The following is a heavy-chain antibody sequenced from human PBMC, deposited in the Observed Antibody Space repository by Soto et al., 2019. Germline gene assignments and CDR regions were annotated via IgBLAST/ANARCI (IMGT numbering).Heavy chain of an antibody. J-gene: IGHJ4*02. V-gene: IGHV1-18*01. CDR1: GYTFTSYG. CDR3: AGDSPVDPGHYFDY. Sequence: QVQLVQSGAEVKKPGASVKVSCKASGYTFTSYGISWVRQAPGQGLEWMGWISAYNGNTNYAQKLQGRVTXXKXTXXRTAYMELRSLRSNDTAVYYCAGDSPVDPGHYFDYWGQGTLVTVSS. D-gene: IGHD6-19*01. CDR2: ISAYNGNT.